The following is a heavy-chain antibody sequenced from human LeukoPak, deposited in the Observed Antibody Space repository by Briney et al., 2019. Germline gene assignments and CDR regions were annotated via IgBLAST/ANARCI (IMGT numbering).Heavy chain of an antibody. CDR1: GDTFTDYF. V-gene: IGHV1-2*02. J-gene: IGHJ4*02. D-gene: IGHD4-17*01. CDR2: TSPKSGDR. Sequence: ASVKVSCKISGDTFTDYFIHWVRQAPGQGLEWMGWTSPKSGDRKCTQKFQGRVTMTRDTSISTVYMELDRLTFDDTAVYFCARDNYGTLDYWGQGSLVTVSS. CDR3: ARDNYGTLDY.